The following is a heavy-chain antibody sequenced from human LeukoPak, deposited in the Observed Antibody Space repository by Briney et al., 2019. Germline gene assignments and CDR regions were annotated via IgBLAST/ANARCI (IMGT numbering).Heavy chain of an antibody. V-gene: IGHV4-59*01. D-gene: IGHD4-17*01. CDR3: ARYSVTSDAFDI. Sequence: SETLSLTCTVSGGSISSYYWSWIQQPPGKGLEWIGYIYYSGSTNYNPSLKSRVTISVDTSKNQFSLKLSSVTAADTAVYYCARYSVTSDAFDIWGQGTMVTVSS. CDR1: GGSISSYY. CDR2: IYYSGST. J-gene: IGHJ3*02.